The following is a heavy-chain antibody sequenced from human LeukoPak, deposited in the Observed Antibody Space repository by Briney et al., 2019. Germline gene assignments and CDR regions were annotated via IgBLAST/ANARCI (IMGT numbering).Heavy chain of an antibody. CDR1: GFTFSKHW. J-gene: IGHJ6*02. Sequence: GSLRLSCAASGFTFSKHWMHWVRQVPGKGLVWVSCINSDGSSTSYADSVKGRFTISRDNAKNTLYLQMNSLRAEDTAVHYCARATSYSNYGMDVWGQGTTVTVSS. D-gene: IGHD4-11*01. V-gene: IGHV3-74*01. CDR3: ARATSYSNYGMDV. CDR2: INSDGSST.